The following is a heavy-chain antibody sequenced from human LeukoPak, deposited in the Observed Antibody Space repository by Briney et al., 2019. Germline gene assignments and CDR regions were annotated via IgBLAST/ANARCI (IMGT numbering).Heavy chain of an antibody. D-gene: IGHD3-10*01. CDR2: ISSSSSTI. V-gene: IGHV3-48*02. CDR1: GFTFSSYS. Sequence: GGSLRLSCAASGFTFSSYSMNWVRQAPGKGLQWVSYISSSSSTIYYADSVKGRFTISRDNAKNSLYLQMNSLRDEDTAVYYCASSAMVRGVIDYWGQGTLVTVSS. J-gene: IGHJ4*02. CDR3: ASSAMVRGVIDY.